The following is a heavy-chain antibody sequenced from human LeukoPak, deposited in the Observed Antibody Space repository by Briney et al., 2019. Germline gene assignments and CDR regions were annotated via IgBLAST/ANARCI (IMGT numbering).Heavy chain of an antibody. CDR3: AKDRAVAGTVYFDY. Sequence: GGSLRLSCAASGFTFSGSAMHWVRQASGKGLEWVGRIRSKANSYATAYAASVKGRFTISRDDSKNTAYLQMNSLKTEDTAVYYCAKDRAVAGTVYFDYWGQGTLVTVSS. CDR2: IRSKANSYAT. CDR1: GFTFSGSA. J-gene: IGHJ4*02. D-gene: IGHD6-19*01. V-gene: IGHV3-73*01.